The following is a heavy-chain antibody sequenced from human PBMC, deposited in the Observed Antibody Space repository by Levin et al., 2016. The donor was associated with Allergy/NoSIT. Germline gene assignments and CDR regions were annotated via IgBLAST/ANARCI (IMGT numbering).Heavy chain of an antibody. D-gene: IGHD2-21*01. Sequence: KVSCKGSGYSFTSYWISWVRQMPGKGLEWMGRIDPSDSYTDYSPSFQGHVTISADKSISTAYLQWSSLKASDTAMYYCARRVSGRKDYWGQGTLVTVSS. V-gene: IGHV5-10-1*01. CDR2: IDPSDSYT. CDR1: GYSFTSYW. CDR3: ARRVSGRKDY. J-gene: IGHJ4*02.